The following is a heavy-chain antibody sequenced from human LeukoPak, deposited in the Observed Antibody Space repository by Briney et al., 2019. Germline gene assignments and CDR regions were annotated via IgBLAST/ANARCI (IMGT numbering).Heavy chain of an antibody. D-gene: IGHD1-7*01. CDR3: ARSPGTTQAFHY. V-gene: IGHV5-51*01. CDR1: GYTFTNYW. Sequence: GESLKISCKGSGYTFTNYWIGWVRQMPGKGLEWMGIIYPGDSDTKYSPSFQGQVTISVDKSIGTAYLQWNSLKASDTAMYYCARSPGTTQAFHYWGQGTLVTVSS. J-gene: IGHJ4*02. CDR2: IYPGDSDT.